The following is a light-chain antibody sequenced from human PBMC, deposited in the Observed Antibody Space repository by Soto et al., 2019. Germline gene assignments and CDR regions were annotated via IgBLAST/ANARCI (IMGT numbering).Light chain of an antibody. CDR3: SSYTSSSILYV. CDR1: SSDVGGYNY. J-gene: IGLJ1*01. CDR2: DVS. Sequence: QSVLTQPASVSGSPGQSITISCTGTSSDVGGYNYVSWYQQHPGKAPKLMIYDVSNRPSGVSNRFSSSKSGNTASLTISGPQAEDEADYYCSSYTSSSILYVFGTGTKVTVL. V-gene: IGLV2-14*01.